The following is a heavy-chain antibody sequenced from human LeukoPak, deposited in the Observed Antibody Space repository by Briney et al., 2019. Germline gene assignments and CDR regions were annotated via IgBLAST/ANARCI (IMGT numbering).Heavy chain of an antibody. D-gene: IGHD3-10*01. CDR3: AKDRIEWFGELLSSFDF. CDR1: GFTFSNFG. V-gene: IGHV3-30*18. Sequence: GSSLRLSCAASGFTFSNFGMHWVRQAPGKGLEWVAVISDDGSNIHYADSVKSRFTISRDNFRNTLFLQTSSLRGEDTAVYYCAKDRIEWFGELLSSFDFWGQGTLVTVSS. CDR2: ISDDGSNI. J-gene: IGHJ4*02.